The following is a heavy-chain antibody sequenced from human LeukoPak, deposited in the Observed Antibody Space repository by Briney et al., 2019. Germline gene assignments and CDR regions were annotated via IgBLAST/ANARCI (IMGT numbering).Heavy chain of an antibody. D-gene: IGHD2-2*01. V-gene: IGHV4-31*03. CDR3: AREVEVPAAINWFDP. CDR2: ISYSGST. CDR1: GGSITSGGYY. J-gene: IGHJ5*02. Sequence: PSQTLSLTCTVSGGSITSGGYYWSWIRQHPGKGLEWIGYISYSGSTYYNPSLKSRVTISVDTSKNQFSPKLSSVTAADTAVYYCAREVEVPAAINWFDPWGQGTLVTVSS.